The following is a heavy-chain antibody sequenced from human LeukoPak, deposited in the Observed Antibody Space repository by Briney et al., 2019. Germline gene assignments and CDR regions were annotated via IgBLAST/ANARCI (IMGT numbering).Heavy chain of an antibody. CDR1: GFTFSSYW. CDR2: INSDGSST. J-gene: IGHJ4*02. D-gene: IGHD3-22*01. V-gene: IGHV3-74*01. CDR3: ASNRVGGYLYYFDY. Sequence: GGSLRLSCAASGFTFSSYWMHWVRQAPGKGLVWVSRINSDGSSTSYADSVKGRFTISRDSAKNTLYLQMNSLRAEDTAVYYCASNRVGGYLYYFDYWGQGTLVTVSS.